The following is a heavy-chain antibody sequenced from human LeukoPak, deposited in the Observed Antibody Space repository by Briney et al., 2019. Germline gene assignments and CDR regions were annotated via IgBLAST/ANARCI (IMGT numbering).Heavy chain of an antibody. CDR1: GFTFSDYY. CDR3: ARGYCSSTSCYVIAFDI. CDR2: ISSSSSYT. V-gene: IGHV3-11*06. J-gene: IGHJ3*02. D-gene: IGHD2-2*01. Sequence: PGGSLRLSCAASGFTFSDYYMSWVRQAPGKWLEWVSYISSSSSYTNYADSVKGRFTISRDNAKNPLYLQMNSLRAEDMAVYYCARGYCSSTSCYVIAFDIWGQGTMVTVSS.